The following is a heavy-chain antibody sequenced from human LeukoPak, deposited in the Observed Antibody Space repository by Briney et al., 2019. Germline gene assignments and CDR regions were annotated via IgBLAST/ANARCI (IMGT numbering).Heavy chain of an antibody. CDR3: ARVGGDFDFCD. Sequence: PGGSLRLSCAASGFTFSDYYMSWIRQPPGKGLEWVSYISSSGSTIYYADSVKGRFTISRDNAKNSMYMQMNSLRTKDTSVYECARVGGDFDFCDWGHRIIVT. CDR1: GFTFSDYY. J-gene: IGHJ4*01. CDR2: ISSSGSTI. D-gene: IGHD2-21*02. V-gene: IGHV3-11*04.